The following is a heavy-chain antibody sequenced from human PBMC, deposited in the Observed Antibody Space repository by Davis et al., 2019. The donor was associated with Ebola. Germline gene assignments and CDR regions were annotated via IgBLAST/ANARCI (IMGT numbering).Heavy chain of an antibody. CDR2: INPHNGNT. CDR1: GYTFTSYG. Sequence: AASVKVSCKASGYTFTSYGITWVRQAPGQGLEWMGWINPHNGNTNYAQNVQGRVTMTTDTSTSTAYMEVGILRSDDTAVYYCARGIQYSSSRVQLLYYWGQGTLVTVSS. D-gene: IGHD6-6*01. J-gene: IGHJ4*02. CDR3: ARGIQYSSSRVQLLYY. V-gene: IGHV1-18*04.